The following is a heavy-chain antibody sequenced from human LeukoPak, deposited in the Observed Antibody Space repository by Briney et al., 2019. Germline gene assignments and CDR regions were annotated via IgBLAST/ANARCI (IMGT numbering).Heavy chain of an antibody. D-gene: IGHD3-22*01. CDR3: AREGDSSGYYDY. CDR1: GFTFSGHC. CDR2: INSSGSTI. J-gene: IGHJ4*02. V-gene: IGHV3-11*01. Sequence: GGSLRLSCAASGFTFSGHCMSWIRQAPGKGLEWVANINSSGSTIYYVDSVKGRFTISRDNAKNSLYLQMNSLRAEDTAVYYCAREGDSSGYYDYWGQGTLVTVSS.